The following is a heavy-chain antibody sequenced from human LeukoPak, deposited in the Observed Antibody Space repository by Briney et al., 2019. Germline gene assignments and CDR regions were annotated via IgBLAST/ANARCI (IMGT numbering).Heavy chain of an antibody. CDR3: ARDRDSGSGRFFDY. CDR1: GGTFSSYA. CDR2: IIPIFGTA. V-gene: IGHV1-69*05. J-gene: IGHJ4*02. Sequence: SVKVSRKASGGTFSSYAISWVRQAPGQGLEWMGGIIPIFGTANYAQKFQGRVTITTDESTSTAYMELSSLRSEDTAVYYCARDRDSGSGRFFDYWGQGTLVTVSS. D-gene: IGHD6-19*01.